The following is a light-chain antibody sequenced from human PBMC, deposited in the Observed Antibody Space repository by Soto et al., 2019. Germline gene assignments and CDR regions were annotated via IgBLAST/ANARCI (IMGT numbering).Light chain of an antibody. J-gene: IGKJ1*01. CDR3: QQRTNWSWT. V-gene: IGKV3-11*01. Sequence: EIVLTQSPATLSLSPGERATLSCRASQNVRFYLAWYQQKPGQTPRLLIYDASQRASGIPARFSGSGSGTDFTLTISSLEPEDFAVYYCQQRTNWSWTFGRGTKVEVK. CDR2: DAS. CDR1: QNVRFY.